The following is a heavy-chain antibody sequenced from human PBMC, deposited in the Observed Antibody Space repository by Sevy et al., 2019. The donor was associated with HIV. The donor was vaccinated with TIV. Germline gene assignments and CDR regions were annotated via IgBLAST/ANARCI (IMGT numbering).Heavy chain of an antibody. CDR2: IYTSGST. D-gene: IGHD2-15*01. CDR3: AREIRDIVVVVAATRRKPKYNWFDP. CDR1: GGSISSYY. J-gene: IGHJ5*02. V-gene: IGHV4-4*07. Sequence: SETLSLTCTVSGGSISSYYWSWIRQPAGKGLEWIGRIYTSGSTNYNPSLKSRVTMSVDTSKNQFSLKLSSVTAADTAGYYSAREIRDIVVVVAATRRKPKYNWFDPWGQGTLVTVSS.